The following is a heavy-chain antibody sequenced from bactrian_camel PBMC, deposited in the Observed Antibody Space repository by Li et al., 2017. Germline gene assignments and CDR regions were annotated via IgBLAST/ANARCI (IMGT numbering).Heavy chain of an antibody. CDR3: SAAEWVWSPDPLRGDFDR. CDR1: GATQDIGC. D-gene: IGHD3*01. Sequence: VQLVESGGESVQAGGSLRLSCVASGATQDIGCMGWFRQVPGLEREGIGSIDSDGITTYADSLKARFTISRDNAKDTIDLSMNSLEPEDTGMYYCSAAEWVWSPDPLRGDFDRWGRGTQVTVS. CDR2: IDSDGIT. J-gene: IGHJ4*01. V-gene: IGHV3S53*01.